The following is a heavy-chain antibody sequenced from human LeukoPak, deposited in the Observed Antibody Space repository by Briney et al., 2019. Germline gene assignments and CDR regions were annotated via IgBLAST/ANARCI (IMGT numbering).Heavy chain of an antibody. Sequence: GGSLRLSCAASGFTFSSYEINWVRQAPGRGLEWVSYISSSGSTIYYADSLKGRFTISRDNAKNSPYLQMNSLSAEDTAVYYCAELGITMIGGVWGKGTTVTISS. V-gene: IGHV3-48*03. J-gene: IGHJ6*04. CDR2: ISSSGSTI. CDR3: AELGITMIGGV. CDR1: GFTFSSYE. D-gene: IGHD3-10*02.